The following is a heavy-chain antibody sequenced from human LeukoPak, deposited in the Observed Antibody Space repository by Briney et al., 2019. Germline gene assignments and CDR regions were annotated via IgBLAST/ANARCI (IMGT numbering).Heavy chain of an antibody. CDR2: ISGSGGNT. CDR3: AKGSSVDPNNWFDT. CDR1: GFTFSSYA. V-gene: IGHV3-23*01. J-gene: IGHJ5*02. D-gene: IGHD3-9*01. Sequence: GASLRISCAASGFTFSSYAMSWVFQAPTKELDRVSAISGSGGNTYYADSVKGRFTISRDNSKNTLYLQKNSLRSADTAVYYSAKGSSVDPNNWFDTWGQGTLAIVSS.